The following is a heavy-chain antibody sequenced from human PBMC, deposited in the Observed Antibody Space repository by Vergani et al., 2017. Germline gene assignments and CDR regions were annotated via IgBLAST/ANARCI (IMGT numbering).Heavy chain of an antibody. CDR1: GFTFSNYA. J-gene: IGHJ4*02. CDR3: ARDHHDYGDYVDY. V-gene: IGHV3-21*01. D-gene: IGHD4-17*01. CDR2: ISSSSSYI. Sequence: EVQLLESGGGLVQPGGSLRLSCAASGFTFSNYAMSWVRQAPGKGLEWVSSISSSSSYIYYADSVKGRFTISRDNAKNSLYLQMNSLRAEDTAVYYCARDHHDYGDYVDYWGQGTLVTVSS.